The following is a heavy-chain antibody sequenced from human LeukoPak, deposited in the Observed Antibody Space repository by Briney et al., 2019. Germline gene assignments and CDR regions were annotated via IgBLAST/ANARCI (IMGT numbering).Heavy chain of an antibody. Sequence: PSETLSLTCAVYGGSFSGYYWSWIRQPPGKGLEWIGEINHSGSTNYNPSLKSRVTISVDTSENQFSLKLSSVTAADTAVYYCARAQFGVVEGTGFDPWGQGTLVTVSS. CDR1: GGSFSGYY. D-gene: IGHD3-3*01. CDR3: ARAQFGVVEGTGFDP. J-gene: IGHJ5*02. CDR2: INHSGST. V-gene: IGHV4-34*01.